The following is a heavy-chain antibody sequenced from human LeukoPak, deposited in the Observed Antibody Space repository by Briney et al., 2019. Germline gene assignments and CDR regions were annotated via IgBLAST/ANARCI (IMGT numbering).Heavy chain of an antibody. J-gene: IGHJ4*02. CDR1: GFTFSSYA. CDR3: AKAAEGDLSYYFDS. CDR2: ISGSGGST. Sequence: GGSLRLSCAASGFTFSSYAMSWVRQAPGKGLEWVSSISGSGGSTYYADSVKGRFTMSRDNSKNTLYLQMNSLRSEDTAVYYCAKAAEGDLSYYFDSWGQGTLVTVSS. D-gene: IGHD1-14*01. V-gene: IGHV3-23*01.